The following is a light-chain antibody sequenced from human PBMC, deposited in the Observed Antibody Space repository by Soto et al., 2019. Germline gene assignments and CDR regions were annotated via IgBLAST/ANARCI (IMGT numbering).Light chain of an antibody. CDR3: QQYDNLPLT. J-gene: IGKJ4*01. V-gene: IGKV1-33*01. CDR2: DTS. CDR1: QDISKF. Sequence: DIQMTQSPSSLSASVGDRVTITCQASQDISKFLNWYQQKPGQAPKLLIYDTSTLERGVPSRFNGSGSGTDFSVTINSLQPDDVATYYCQQYDNLPLTFGGGTKVEIK.